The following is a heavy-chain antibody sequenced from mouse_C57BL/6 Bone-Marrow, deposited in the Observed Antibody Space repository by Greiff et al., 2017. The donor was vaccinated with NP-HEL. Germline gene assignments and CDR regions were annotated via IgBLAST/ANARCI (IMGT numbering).Heavy chain of an antibody. CDR3: SADSAVYYCALNYYDSGYWYFDV. CDR1: YTFSRRLH. D-gene: IGHD1-1*01. J-gene: IGHJ1*03. Sequence: VQRVESGPELARPWASVKISCQAFYTFSRRLHFAIRDTNYWMQWVKQRPGQGLDWIGAIYPGNGDNSYNQKFKAKATLTADKSSSTAYMKLSSLTSADSAVYYCALNYYDSGYWYFDVWGTGTTVTVSS. V-gene: IGHV1-87*01. CDR2: GQGLDWIG.